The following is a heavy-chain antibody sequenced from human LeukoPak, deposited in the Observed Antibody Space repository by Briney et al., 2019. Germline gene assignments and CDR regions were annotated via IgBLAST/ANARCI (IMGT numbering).Heavy chain of an antibody. J-gene: IGHJ5*02. CDR1: GFTFSSYA. Sequence: GSLRLSCAASGFTFSSYAMSWVRQAPGKGLEWIGSIYYSGITYYNPSLKSRATVSVDTSKNQFSLHLISVTAADTAVYYCARRNGHSWDVGNWFDPWGQGTLVTVSS. CDR3: ARRNGHSWDVGNWFDP. CDR2: IYYSGIT. D-gene: IGHD6-13*01. V-gene: IGHV4-39*01.